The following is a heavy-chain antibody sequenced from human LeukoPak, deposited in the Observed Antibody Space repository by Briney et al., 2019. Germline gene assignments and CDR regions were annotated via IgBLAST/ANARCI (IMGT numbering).Heavy chain of an antibody. V-gene: IGHV4-61*02. J-gene: IGHJ6*03. CDR2: IYTSGST. Sequence: TSETLSLTCTVSGGSISSGSYYWSWIRQPAGKGLEWIGRIYTSGSTNYNPSLKSRVTISVNTSKNQFSLKLSSVTAADTAVYYCARTATQWLDPNYYYYMDVWGKGTTVTVSS. CDR3: ARTATQWLDPNYYYYMDV. CDR1: GGSISSGSYY. D-gene: IGHD6-19*01.